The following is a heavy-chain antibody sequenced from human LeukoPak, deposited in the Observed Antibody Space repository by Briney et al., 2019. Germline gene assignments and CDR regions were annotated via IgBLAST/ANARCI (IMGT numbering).Heavy chain of an antibody. J-gene: IGHJ3*02. CDR2: IYYSGST. V-gene: IGHV4-59*08. D-gene: IGHD3-10*01. Sequence: SETLSLTCTVSGGSISSYYWSWIRQPPGKGLEWIGYIYYSGSTNYNPSLKSRVTISVDTSKNQFSLKLSSVTAADTAVYYRARQSGSGSSRGVGAFDIWGQGTMAAVSS. CDR3: ARQSGSGSSRGVGAFDI. CDR1: GGSISSYY.